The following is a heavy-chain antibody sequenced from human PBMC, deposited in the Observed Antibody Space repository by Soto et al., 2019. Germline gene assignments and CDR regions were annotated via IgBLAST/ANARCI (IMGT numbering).Heavy chain of an antibody. V-gene: IGHV4-39*07. CDR3: AREGDGSGWYFDY. D-gene: IGHD6-19*01. J-gene: IGHJ4*02. Sequence: SETLSLTCTVSGGSISSSSYYWGWIRQPPGKGLEWIGSIYYSGSTYYNPSLKSRVTISVDTSKNQFSLKLSSVTAADTALYYCAREGDGSGWYFDYWGQGTLVTVSS. CDR2: IYYSGST. CDR1: GGSISSSSYY.